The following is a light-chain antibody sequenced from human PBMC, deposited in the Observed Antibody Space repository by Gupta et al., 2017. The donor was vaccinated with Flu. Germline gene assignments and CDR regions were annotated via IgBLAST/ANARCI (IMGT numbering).Light chain of an antibody. Sequence: EIVMTQSPDTLSVSPGDSATLSCRASQSIRSNLAWYQHKPGLAPRLLIYGASTRATGIADRFSGSGCGTEFTLTISSRESEDFAVYYCQLYYDSPPITFGHGTRLEIK. V-gene: IGKV3-15*01. CDR1: QSIRSN. CDR3: QLYYDSPPIT. J-gene: IGKJ5*01. CDR2: GAS.